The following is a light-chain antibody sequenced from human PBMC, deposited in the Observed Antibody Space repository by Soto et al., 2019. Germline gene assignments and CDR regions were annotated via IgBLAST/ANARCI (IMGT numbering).Light chain of an antibody. CDR2: ELI. J-gene: IGLJ1*01. V-gene: IGLV2-14*01. Sequence: QSVLTQPDSVSGAPGQSITISCTGISSDFPHYNYVSWYQHHPGKAPKLMIYELINRPSGISNRFSGSKSGNTASLTISGLQGEDEADYYCSSYTNSSIYVFGTGTKVTVL. CDR3: SSYTNSSIYV. CDR1: SSDFPHYNY.